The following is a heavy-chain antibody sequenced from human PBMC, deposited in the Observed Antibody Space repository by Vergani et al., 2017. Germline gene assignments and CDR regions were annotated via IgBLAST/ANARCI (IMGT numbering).Heavy chain of an antibody. V-gene: IGHV4-59*01. J-gene: IGHJ4*02. CDR1: GGSISSYY. CDR2: IYYSGST. Sequence: QVQLQESGPGLVKPSETLSLTCTVSGGSISSYYWSWIRQPPGKGLEWIGYIYYSGSTNYNPSLKSRVTISVDTSKNQFSLKLSSVTAADTAVYYCAKDYDPELEYSSGCVDYWGQGTLVTVSS. CDR3: AKDYDPELEYSSGCVDY. D-gene: IGHD6-19*01.